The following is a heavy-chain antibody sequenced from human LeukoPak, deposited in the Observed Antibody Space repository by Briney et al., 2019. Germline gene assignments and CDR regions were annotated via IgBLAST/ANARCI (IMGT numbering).Heavy chain of an antibody. V-gene: IGHV3-21*01. CDR3: AKSSPPSGYWTQIFQNAFDI. CDR1: GFTFSSYS. CDR2: ISSSSSFI. J-gene: IGHJ3*02. D-gene: IGHD3-3*01. Sequence: GGSLRLSCAASGFTFSSYSMNWVRQAPGKGLEWVSSISSSSSFIYYADSMKGRFTISRDNAKNSLYLQMNSLRDDDTAVYYCAKSSPPSGYWTQIFQNAFDIWGQGTMVTVSS.